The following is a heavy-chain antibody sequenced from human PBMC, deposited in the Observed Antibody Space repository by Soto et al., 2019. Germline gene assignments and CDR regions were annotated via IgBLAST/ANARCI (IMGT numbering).Heavy chain of an antibody. V-gene: IGHV4-39*01. CDR1: GGSISSSSYY. Sequence: TLSLTCTVSGGSISSSSYYWGWIRQPPGKGLEWIGSIYYSGSTYYNPSLKSRVTISVDTSKNQFSLKLSSVTAADTAVYYCARHAYYGSGSYGYYYYYYGMDVWGQGTTVTVSS. D-gene: IGHD3-10*01. CDR3: ARHAYYGSGSYGYYYYYYGMDV. CDR2: IYYSGST. J-gene: IGHJ6*02.